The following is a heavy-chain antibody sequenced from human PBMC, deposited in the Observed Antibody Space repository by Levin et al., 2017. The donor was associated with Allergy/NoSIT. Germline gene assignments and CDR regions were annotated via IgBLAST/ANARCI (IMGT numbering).Heavy chain of an antibody. CDR1: GFSLSTSGMR. CDR2: IDWDDDK. J-gene: IGHJ3*02. V-gene: IGHV2-70*04. CDR3: ARTPAPAHDAFDI. Sequence: SGPTLVKPTQTLTLTCTFSGFSLSTSGMRVSWIRQPPGKALEWLARIDWDDDKFYSISLKTRLTISKDTSKNQVVLTMTNMDPVDTATYYCARTPAPAHDAFDIWGQGTMVTVSS.